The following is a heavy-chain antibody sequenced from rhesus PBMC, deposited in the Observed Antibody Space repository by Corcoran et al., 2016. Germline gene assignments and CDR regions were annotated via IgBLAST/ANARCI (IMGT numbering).Heavy chain of an antibody. CDR1: GASISSYW. V-gene: IGHV4-80*01. J-gene: IGHJ5-2*02. Sequence: QVQLQESGPGLVKPSETLSLTCAVSGASISSYWWNWIRQPPGKGREGIGEINGNSGSTNYNPSLKSRVTISKDASKNQFSLKLSSVTAADTAVYYCARATNFWSGYYSLDVWGRGVLVTVSS. D-gene: IGHD3-3*01. CDR3: ARATNFWSGYYSLDV. CDR2: INGNSGST.